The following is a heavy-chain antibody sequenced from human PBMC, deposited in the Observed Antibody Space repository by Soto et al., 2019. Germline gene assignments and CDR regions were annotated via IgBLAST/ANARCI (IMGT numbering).Heavy chain of an antibody. Sequence: NPSETLALTCAVSGGSISSSNGGSWVRQPPGKGLEWIGEIYHSGSTNYSPSLKSRVTISVDKSKNQFSLKLTSVTAADTAVYYCARRVSREEGVVVITTHIDHWGQGTPVTVSP. J-gene: IGHJ4*02. CDR3: ARRVSREEGVVVITTHIDH. V-gene: IGHV4-4*02. D-gene: IGHD3-22*01. CDR1: GGSISSSNG. CDR2: IYHSGST.